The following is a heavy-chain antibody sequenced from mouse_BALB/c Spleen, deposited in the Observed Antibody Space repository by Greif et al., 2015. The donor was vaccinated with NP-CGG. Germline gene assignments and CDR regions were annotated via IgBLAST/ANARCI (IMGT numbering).Heavy chain of an antibody. CDR1: GFTFNTYA. D-gene: IGHD1-1*01. CDR2: IRSKSNNYAT. CDR3: VGSRGYFDY. V-gene: IGHV10-1*02. J-gene: IGHJ2*01. Sequence: DVKLVESGGGLVQPKGSLKLSCAASGFTFNTYAMNWVRQAPGKGLEWVARIRSKSNNYATYYADSVKDRFTISRDDSQSMLYLQMNNLKTEDTAMYYCVGSRGYFDYWGQGTTLTVSS.